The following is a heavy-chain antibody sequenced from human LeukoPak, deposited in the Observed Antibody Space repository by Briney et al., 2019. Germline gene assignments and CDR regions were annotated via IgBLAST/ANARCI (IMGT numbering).Heavy chain of an antibody. CDR2: INPNSGGT. V-gene: IGHV1-2*02. CDR1: GYTFTGYY. D-gene: IGHD3-22*01. CDR3: ARAHPEYYDSSGYNPLDF. J-gene: IGHJ4*02. Sequence: ASVKVSCKASGYTFTGYYMHWVRQAPGQGLEWMGWINPNSGGTNYAQKLQGRVTMTTDTSTSTAYMELRSLRSDDTAVYYCARAHPEYYDSSGYNPLDFWGQGTLVTVSS.